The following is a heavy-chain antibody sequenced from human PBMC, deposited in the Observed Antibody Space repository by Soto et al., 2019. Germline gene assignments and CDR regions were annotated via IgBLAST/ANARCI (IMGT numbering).Heavy chain of an antibody. CDR3: ARDKDRQQVGGNSYYSLDV. V-gene: IGHV1-69*12. D-gene: IGHD2-2*01. Sequence: QVQLMQSGAEVKKPGSSVKVSCKASGGTFSTSAISWVRQAPGEGLEWVGGIMPVFATPDYAQKFQGRVTISADESTTTAYLELTSLTTADTAVYYCARDKDRQQVGGNSYYSLDVWGQGTAITVSS. CDR2: IMPVFATP. CDR1: GGTFSTSA. J-gene: IGHJ6*02.